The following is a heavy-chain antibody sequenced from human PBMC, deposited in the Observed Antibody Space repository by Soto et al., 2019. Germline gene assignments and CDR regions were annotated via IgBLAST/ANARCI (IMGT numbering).Heavy chain of an antibody. CDR3: TRRHCSGGGRSSDFDY. D-gene: IGHD2-15*01. CDR2: IKTKVESYAT. V-gene: IGHV3-73*01. J-gene: IGHJ4*02. CDR1: GFTLSGFD. Sequence: EAQLVESGGGLVQPGGSLKLSCAASGFTLSGFDIHWVRQASGEGLEWVGRIKTKVESYATALAASVKGRFALSRDDPKNTAYLEMNSLKTEDTAVYYCTRRHCSGGGRSSDFDYWGQGTLVTVSS.